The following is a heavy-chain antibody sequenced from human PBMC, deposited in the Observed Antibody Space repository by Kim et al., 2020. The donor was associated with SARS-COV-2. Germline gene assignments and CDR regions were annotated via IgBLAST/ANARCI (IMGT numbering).Heavy chain of an antibody. CDR3: AKTPYSTSAGTGLDY. D-gene: IGHD6-6*01. Sequence: DSVKGRFTISRDNSKTTLYLQMNSLRAEDTAVYYCAKTPYSTSAGTGLDYWGQGTLVTVSS. J-gene: IGHJ4*02. V-gene: IGHV3-23*01.